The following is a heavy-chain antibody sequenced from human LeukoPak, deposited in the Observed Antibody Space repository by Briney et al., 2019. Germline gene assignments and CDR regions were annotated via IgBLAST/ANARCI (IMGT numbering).Heavy chain of an antibody. CDR2: INWNGGST. Sequence: GGSLRLSCAASGFTCDDYGMSWFRQAPGKGLEWVSGINWNGGSTGYAASVKGRFTISRDNAKNSLYLQMNSLRAEDTALYYCARDEAIAVAGSWFDPWGQGTLVTVSS. D-gene: IGHD6-19*01. CDR1: GFTCDDYG. CDR3: ARDEAIAVAGSWFDP. V-gene: IGHV3-20*04. J-gene: IGHJ5*02.